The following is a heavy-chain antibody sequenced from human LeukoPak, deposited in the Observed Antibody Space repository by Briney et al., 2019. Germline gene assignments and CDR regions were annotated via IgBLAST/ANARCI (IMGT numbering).Heavy chain of an antibody. V-gene: IGHV3-48*04. J-gene: IGHJ4*02. CDR2: ISHTGSTM. CDR3: ARPYDFDY. CDR1: GFSFSSYS. Sequence: GGSLRLSCAASGFSFSSYSMNWVRQAPGKGLEWVSYISHTGSTMSYADSVEGRFTISRDNTKNSLYLQMNSLRAEDTAVYYCARPYDFDYWGQGTLVTVSS. D-gene: IGHD4-17*01.